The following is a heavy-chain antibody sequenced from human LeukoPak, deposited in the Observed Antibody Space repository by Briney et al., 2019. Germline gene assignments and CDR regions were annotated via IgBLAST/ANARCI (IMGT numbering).Heavy chain of an antibody. Sequence: GGSLRLSCAASGFTFSSYSMNWVRQAPGKGLEWVSSISSSSSYIYYADSVKGRFTISRDNAKNSLYLKMNSLRAEHTAVYYCAREPMVGLDYWGQGTLVTSPQ. CDR1: GFTFSSYS. V-gene: IGHV3-21*01. CDR3: AREPMVGLDY. CDR2: ISSSSSYI. J-gene: IGHJ4*02. D-gene: IGHD3-10*01.